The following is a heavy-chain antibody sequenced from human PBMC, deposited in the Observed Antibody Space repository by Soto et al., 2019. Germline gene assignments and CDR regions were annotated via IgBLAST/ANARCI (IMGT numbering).Heavy chain of an antibody. CDR1: GFTFTSSA. CDR3: AATDYGSGSYYQNDAFDI. V-gene: IGHV1-58*02. D-gene: IGHD3-10*01. Sequence: ASVKVSCKASGFTFTSSAMQWVRQARGQRLEWIGWIVVGSGNTNYAQKFQERVTITRDMSTSTVYMELSSLRSEDTAVYYCAATDYGSGSYYQNDAFDIWGQGTMVTVSS. J-gene: IGHJ3*02. CDR2: IVVGSGNT.